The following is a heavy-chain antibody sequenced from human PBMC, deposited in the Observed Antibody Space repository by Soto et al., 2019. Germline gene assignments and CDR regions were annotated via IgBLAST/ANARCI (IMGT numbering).Heavy chain of an antibody. CDR1: GFSLSTSGVG. Sequence: QITLKESGPTLVKPTQTLTLTCTFSGFSLSTSGVGVGWIRQPPGKALEWLALIYWDDDKRYSPSLKSRLTIXXDXSXXHVFLTMTNMDPVDTATYYCAHRQYSSGWWAYFDYWGQGTLVTVSS. J-gene: IGHJ4*02. D-gene: IGHD6-19*01. CDR3: AHRQYSSGWWAYFDY. CDR2: IYWDDDK. V-gene: IGHV2-5*02.